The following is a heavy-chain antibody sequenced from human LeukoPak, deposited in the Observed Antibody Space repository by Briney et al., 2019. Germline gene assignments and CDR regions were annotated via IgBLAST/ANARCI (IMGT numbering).Heavy chain of an antibody. CDR1: GFTVSSNY. D-gene: IGHD4-17*01. Sequence: GGSLRLSCAASGFTVSSNYMSWVRQAPGKGLEWVSVIYSGGSTYYADSVEGRFTISRYNSKNTLYLQMNSLRADDTAVYYCARGAYGDYDYWGQGTLVTVSS. CDR3: ARGAYGDYDY. J-gene: IGHJ4*02. V-gene: IGHV3-53*01. CDR2: IYSGGST.